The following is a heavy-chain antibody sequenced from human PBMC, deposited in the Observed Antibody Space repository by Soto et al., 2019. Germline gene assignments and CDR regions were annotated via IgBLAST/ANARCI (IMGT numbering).Heavy chain of an antibody. CDR2: IIPIFGTA. CDR1: GGTFSSYA. Sequence: VASVKVSCKASGGTFSSYAISWVRQAPGQGLEWMGGIIPIFGTANYAQKFQGRVTITADESTSTAYMELSSLRSEDTAVYYCARGIFGVAYPQYYFDYWGQGTLVTVSS. D-gene: IGHD3-3*01. CDR3: ARGIFGVAYPQYYFDY. J-gene: IGHJ4*02. V-gene: IGHV1-69*13.